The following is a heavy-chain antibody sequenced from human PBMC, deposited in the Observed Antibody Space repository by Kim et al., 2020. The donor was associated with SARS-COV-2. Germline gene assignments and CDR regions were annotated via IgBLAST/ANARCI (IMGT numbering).Heavy chain of an antibody. Sequence: SETLSLTCTVSGGSISSGGYYWSWIRQHPGKGLEWIGYIYYSGSTYYNPSLKSRVTTSVDTSKNQFSLKLSSVTVADTAVYYCAREEWYGMDVWGQGTTVTVSS. CDR2: IYYSGST. CDR1: GGSISSGGYY. CDR3: AREEWYGMDV. J-gene: IGHJ6*02. D-gene: IGHD2-8*01. V-gene: IGHV4-31*03.